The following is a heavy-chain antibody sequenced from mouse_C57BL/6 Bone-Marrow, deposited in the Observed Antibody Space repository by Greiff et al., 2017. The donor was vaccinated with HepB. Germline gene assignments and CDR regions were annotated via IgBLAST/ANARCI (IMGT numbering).Heavy chain of an antibody. V-gene: IGHV1-82*01. CDR1: GYAFSSSW. Sequence: VKLQQSGPELVKPGASVKISCKASGYAFSSSWMNWVKQRPGKGLEWIGRIYPGDGDTNYNGKFKGKATLTADKSSSTAYMQLSSLTSEDSAVYFCAPSSPYFDYWGQGTTLTVSS. CDR2: IYPGDGDT. CDR3: APSSPYFDY. D-gene: IGHD1-1*01. J-gene: IGHJ2*01.